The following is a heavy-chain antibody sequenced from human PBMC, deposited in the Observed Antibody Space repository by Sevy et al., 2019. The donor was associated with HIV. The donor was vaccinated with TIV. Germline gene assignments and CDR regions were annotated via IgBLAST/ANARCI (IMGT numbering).Heavy chain of an antibody. Sequence: GGSLRLSCAASGFTLSSYAMHWVRQAPGKGLEWVAVISYDGSNKYYADSVKGRFTISRDNSKNTLYLQMNSLRAEDTAVYYCTLLEGYCSSTSCPFHFDYWGQGTLVTVSS. CDR1: GFTLSSYA. D-gene: IGHD2-2*01. CDR3: TLLEGYCSSTSCPFHFDY. CDR2: ISYDGSNK. V-gene: IGHV3-30-3*01. J-gene: IGHJ4*02.